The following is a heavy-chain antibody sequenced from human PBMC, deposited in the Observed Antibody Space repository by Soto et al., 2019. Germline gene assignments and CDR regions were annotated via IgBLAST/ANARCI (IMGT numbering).Heavy chain of an antibody. D-gene: IGHD2-8*01. J-gene: IGHJ4*02. V-gene: IGHV4-4*07. CDR3: ARNVYGIVQYYFDY. CDR2: IYTSGST. Sequence: SQTLSLTYTVADGTIISHDWSWILQPAGKGLEWIGRIYTSGSTNYNPSLKSRVTMSVDTSKNQFSLKLSSVTAADTAVYYCARNVYGIVQYYFDYWGQGTLVTVSS. CDR1: DGTIISHD.